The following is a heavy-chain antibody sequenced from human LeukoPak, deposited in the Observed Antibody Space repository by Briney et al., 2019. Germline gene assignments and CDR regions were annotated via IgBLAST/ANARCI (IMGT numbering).Heavy chain of an antibody. CDR2: INHGGLT. V-gene: IGHV4-34*01. J-gene: IGHJ4*02. CDR1: GDSFKNYY. Sequence: PSETLSLTCAVYGDSFKNYYWTWIRQSPEKGLEWIGEINHGGLTSYNPSLESRLTLLVDTSKNQFSLKLSSVTAADTAVYYCAREAGWLQLRSLDYWGQGTLVTVSS. CDR3: AREAGWLQLRSLDY. D-gene: IGHD5-24*01.